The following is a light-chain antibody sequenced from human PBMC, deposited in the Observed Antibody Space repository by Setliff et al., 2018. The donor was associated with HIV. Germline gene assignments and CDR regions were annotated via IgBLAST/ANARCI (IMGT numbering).Light chain of an antibody. CDR2: EVN. J-gene: IGLJ1*01. V-gene: IGLV2-23*02. CDR1: SSDVGNYNL. CDR3: SSYARGSTYV. Sequence: QSVLTQPASVSRSPGQSITLSCTGTSSDVGNYNLVSWYQLHPDRAPKLMIYEVNKRPSGVSNRFSGSKSGNTASLTISGLQAEDEADYYCSSYARGSTYVFGTGTRSPS.